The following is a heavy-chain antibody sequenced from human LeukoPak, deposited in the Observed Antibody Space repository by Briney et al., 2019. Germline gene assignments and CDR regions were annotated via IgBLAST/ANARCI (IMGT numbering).Heavy chain of an antibody. V-gene: IGHV4-34*01. Sequence: PSETLSLTCAVYGGSFSGYYWSWIRQPPGKGLDWIGEINHSGSTNYNPSLKSRVTISVDTSKNQFSLKLSSVTAADTAVYYYERGYDILTGYTRSFDYWGRGTLVTVSS. CDR3: ERGYDILTGYTRSFDY. J-gene: IGHJ4*02. D-gene: IGHD3-9*01. CDR1: GGSFSGYY. CDR2: INHSGST.